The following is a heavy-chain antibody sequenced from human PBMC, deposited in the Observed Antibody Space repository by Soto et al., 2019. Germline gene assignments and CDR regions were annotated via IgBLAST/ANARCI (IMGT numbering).Heavy chain of an antibody. Sequence: GASVKVSCKASGYTFTSYYMHWVGQAPGKGLEWMGIINHSGGSTSYAQKFQGRVTMTRDTYTSTVYMELSSLRSEDTAVYYCARLKRSRDAFDIWGQGTMVTVSS. D-gene: IGHD3-16*01. V-gene: IGHV1-46*01. J-gene: IGHJ3*02. CDR3: ARLKRSRDAFDI. CDR2: INHSGGST. CDR1: GYTFTSYY.